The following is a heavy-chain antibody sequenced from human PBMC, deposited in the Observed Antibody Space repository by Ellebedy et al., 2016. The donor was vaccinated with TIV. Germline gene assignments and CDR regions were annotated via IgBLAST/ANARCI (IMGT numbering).Heavy chain of an antibody. Sequence: AASVKVSCKASGYTFTSFVIHWVRQAPGQRLEWMGWVNAVNGNTKYSQKFQGRVTIIRDTSASTAYRELSSRRSEDTAVYYCVTVEGGWFDPWGQGTRVTVSS. CDR1: GYTFTSFV. CDR3: VTVEGGWFDP. D-gene: IGHD3-16*01. J-gene: IGHJ5*02. CDR2: VNAVNGNT. V-gene: IGHV1-3*01.